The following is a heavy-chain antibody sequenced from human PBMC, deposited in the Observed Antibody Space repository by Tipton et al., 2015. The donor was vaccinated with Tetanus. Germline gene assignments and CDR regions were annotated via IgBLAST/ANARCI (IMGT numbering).Heavy chain of an antibody. V-gene: IGHV3-33*08. CDR2: TWSHGGNI. Sequence: SLRLSCAASGFTFSNYGMHWVRQAPGKGLEWVAVTWSHGGNIYYADSVKGRCAVPRDNSKNTVYLQMNSLSAEDTAVYYCARDGDTSGHYGIFDSWGQGTLLIVSS. J-gene: IGHJ4*02. D-gene: IGHD3-22*01. CDR3: ARDGDTSGHYGIFDS. CDR1: GFTFSNYG.